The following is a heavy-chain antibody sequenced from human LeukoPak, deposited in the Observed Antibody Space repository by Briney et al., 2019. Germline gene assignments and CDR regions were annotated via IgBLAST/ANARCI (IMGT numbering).Heavy chain of an antibody. CDR1: GGTFSIYA. J-gene: IGHJ4*02. V-gene: IGHV1-69*13. CDR2: IIPIFGTA. Sequence: ASVTVSFKASGGTFSIYAISWVRQAPGQGLEWMGGIIPIFGTANYAQKFQGRVTITADESTSTAYMELSSLRSEDTAVYYCAREPGSYFDYWGQGTLVTVSS. CDR3: AREPGSYFDY.